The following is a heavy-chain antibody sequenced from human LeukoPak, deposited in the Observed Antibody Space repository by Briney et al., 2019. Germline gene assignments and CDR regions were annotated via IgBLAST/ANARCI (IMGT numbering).Heavy chain of an antibody. D-gene: IGHD3-22*01. Sequence: GGSLRLSCAASGFTFSSYGMYWVRQAPGEGLEWVAFIRYDGSNKYYADSVKGRFTISRDNSKNTLYLQMNSLRAEDTAVYYCAKDMGNHYYDSSGYLAPGYFDYWGQGTLVTVSS. V-gene: IGHV3-30*02. CDR3: AKDMGNHYYDSSGYLAPGYFDY. CDR1: GFTFSSYG. J-gene: IGHJ4*02. CDR2: IRYDGSNK.